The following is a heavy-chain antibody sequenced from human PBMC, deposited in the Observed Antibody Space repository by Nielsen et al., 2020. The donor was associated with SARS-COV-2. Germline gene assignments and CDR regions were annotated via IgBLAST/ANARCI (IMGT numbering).Heavy chain of an antibody. D-gene: IGHD4-17*01. Sequence: SETLSLTCAVYGGSFSGYYWSWIRQPPGKGLEWIGEINHSGSTNYNPSLKSRVTISVDTSKNQFSLKLSSVTAADTAVYYCARDGHDYGDYVDAFDLWGQGTMVTVSS. CDR1: GGSFSGYY. J-gene: IGHJ3*01. CDR3: ARDGHDYGDYVDAFDL. CDR2: INHSGST. V-gene: IGHV4-34*01.